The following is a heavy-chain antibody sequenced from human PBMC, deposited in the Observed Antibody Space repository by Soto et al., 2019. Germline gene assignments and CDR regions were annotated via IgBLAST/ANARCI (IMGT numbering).Heavy chain of an antibody. J-gene: IGHJ5*02. D-gene: IGHD6-13*01. Sequence: GGSLRLSCPASGFTFSSSSMNWVRQAPGKGLEWGSSISSSSRYIYYADSVKGRFTISRDNAKNSLYLQMNSLRAEDTAVYYCARAPSSWYIQTSDNWFDPWGQGTLVTVSS. V-gene: IGHV3-21*01. CDR1: GFTFSSSS. CDR2: ISSSSRYI. CDR3: ARAPSSWYIQTSDNWFDP.